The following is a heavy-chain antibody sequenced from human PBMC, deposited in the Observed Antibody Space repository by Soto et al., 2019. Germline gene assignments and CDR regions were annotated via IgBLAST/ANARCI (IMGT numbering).Heavy chain of an antibody. CDR3: ARDRDGGWFHMDV. D-gene: IGHD6-19*01. V-gene: IGHV3-33*01. J-gene: IGHJ6*02. CDR1: GFPFWHYG. CDR2: IWSDGKKE. Sequence: QVQLVESGGGVVQPGRSLRLSCVGSGFPFWHYGMHWVRQAPGKGLEWVAVIWSDGKKESYADFVKGRFAISGDNFKDTLYLQVNSLRAEDTAVYYCARDRDGGWFHMDVWGQGTTVTVSS.